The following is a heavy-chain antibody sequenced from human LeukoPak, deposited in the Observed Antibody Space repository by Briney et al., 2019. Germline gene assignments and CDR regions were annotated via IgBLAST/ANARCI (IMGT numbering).Heavy chain of an antibody. CDR2: INPNSGGT. V-gene: IGHV1-2*02. CDR1: GYTFTGYY. Sequence: ASVKVSCKASGYTFTGYYIHWVRQAPGQGLEWMGWINPNSGGTNYAQKFQGRVTMTRDTSISTAYMELSRLTSDDTAVYYCASLDIVVVPAAMRGNWFDPWAQGTLVTVSS. CDR3: ASLDIVVVPAAMRGNWFDP. D-gene: IGHD2-2*03. J-gene: IGHJ5*02.